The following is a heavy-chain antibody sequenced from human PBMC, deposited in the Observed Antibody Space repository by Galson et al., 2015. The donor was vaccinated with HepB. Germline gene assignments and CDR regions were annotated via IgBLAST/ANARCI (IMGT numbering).Heavy chain of an antibody. CDR1: GYAFSSYG. V-gene: IGHV1-18*01. J-gene: IGHJ3*02. D-gene: IGHD3-10*01. CDR2: ISAYNGNT. Sequence: SVKVSCKASGYAFSSYGISWVRQAPGQGLEWMGWISAYNGNTNHAQKLQGRITMTTDTSTNTAYMELRSLRSDDTAVYYCARGIITMVQGVIEVAFDIWGQGTMVTVSS. CDR3: ARGIITMVQGVIEVAFDI.